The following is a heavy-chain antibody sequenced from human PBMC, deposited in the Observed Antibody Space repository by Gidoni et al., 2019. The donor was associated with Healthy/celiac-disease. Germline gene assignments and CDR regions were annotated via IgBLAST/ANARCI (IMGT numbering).Heavy chain of an antibody. Sequence: QVQPVQFGASVKKPGASAKVSWTVCGYTFTSYAMHWVHQTHGQRHWWMGWNNAGNNNTEYTQEFQGKVTITRKTSAGTADKKLGNLRAEDTTVYYDTSGDLGNWGQGTMVTVSS. D-gene: IGHD2-21*01. CDR1: GYTFTSYA. V-gene: IGHV1-3*01. CDR3: TSGDLGN. CDR2: NNAGNNNT. J-gene: IGHJ3*02.